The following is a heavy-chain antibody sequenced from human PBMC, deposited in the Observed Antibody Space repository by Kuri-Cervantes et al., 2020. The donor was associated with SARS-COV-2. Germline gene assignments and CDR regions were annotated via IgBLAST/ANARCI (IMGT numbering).Heavy chain of an antibody. CDR2: ISSSGSTI. CDR3: ARDRNWGDWYFDL. D-gene: IGHD7-27*01. V-gene: IGHV3-48*04. J-gene: IGHJ2*01. CDR1: GFTFSSYS. Sequence: GGSLRLSCAASGFTFSSYSMNWVRQAPGKGLEWVSSISSSGSTIYYADSVKGRFTISRDNAKNSLYLQMNSLRAEDTAVYYCARDRNWGDWYFDLWGRGTLVTVSS.